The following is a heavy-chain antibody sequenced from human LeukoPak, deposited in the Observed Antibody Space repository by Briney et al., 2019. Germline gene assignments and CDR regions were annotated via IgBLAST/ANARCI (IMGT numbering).Heavy chain of an antibody. CDR2: INHSGST. CDR1: GGSFSGYY. D-gene: IGHD3-22*01. V-gene: IGHV4-34*01. CDR3: ARGRDYYDSGDAFDI. J-gene: IGHJ3*02. Sequence: SETLSLTCAVYGGSFSGYYWSWIRQPPGKGLEWIGEINHSGSTNYNPSLKSRVTISVDTSKNQFSLKLSSVTAADTAVYYCARGRDYYDSGDAFDIWGQGTMVTVSS.